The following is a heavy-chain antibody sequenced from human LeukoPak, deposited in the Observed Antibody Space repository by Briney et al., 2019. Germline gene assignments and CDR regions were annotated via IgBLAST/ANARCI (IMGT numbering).Heavy chain of an antibody. V-gene: IGHV3-30*18. CDR1: GFTFSSYG. Sequence: PGGSLRLSCAASGFTFSSYGKHWVRQAPGKGLEWVAVISYDGSNKYYADSVKGRFTISRDNSKNTLYLQMNSLRAEDTAVYYCAKTNLGYCSSTSCYGNDYWGQGTLVTVSS. CDR3: AKTNLGYCSSTSCYGNDY. J-gene: IGHJ4*02. CDR2: ISYDGSNK. D-gene: IGHD2-2*01.